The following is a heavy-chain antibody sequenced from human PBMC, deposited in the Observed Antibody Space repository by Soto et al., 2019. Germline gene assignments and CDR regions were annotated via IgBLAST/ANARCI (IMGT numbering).Heavy chain of an antibody. CDR3: ASRRGYYDSSGYAY. CDR2: IIPIFGTA. J-gene: IGHJ4*02. V-gene: IGHV1-69*12. Sequence: QVQLVQSGAEVKKPGSSVKVSCKASGGTFSSYAISWVRQAPGQGLEWMGGIIPIFGTANYAQKFQGRVTITADESTSTADMELSSLRSEDTAVYYCASRRGYYDSSGYAYWGQGTLVTVSS. D-gene: IGHD3-22*01. CDR1: GGTFSSYA.